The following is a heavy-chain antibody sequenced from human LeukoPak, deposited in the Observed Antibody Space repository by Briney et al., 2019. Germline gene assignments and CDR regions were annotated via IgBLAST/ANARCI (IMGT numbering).Heavy chain of an antibody. CDR3: ASLGDPHDYYYYGMDV. CDR2: MNPNSGNT. D-gene: IGHD2-21*02. V-gene: IGHV1-8*02. CDR1: GYTFTSYD. Sequence: ALVKVSCKASGYTFTSYDINWVRQATGQGLEWMGWMNPNSGNTGYAQKFQGRVTMTRNTSISTAYMELSSLRSEDTAVYYCASLGDPHDYYYYGMDVWGQGTTVTVSS. J-gene: IGHJ6*02.